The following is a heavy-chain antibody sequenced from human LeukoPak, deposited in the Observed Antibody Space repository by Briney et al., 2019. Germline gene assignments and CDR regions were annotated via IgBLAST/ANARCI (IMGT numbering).Heavy chain of an antibody. CDR3: ARDSAGGGDLRGGSFDY. D-gene: IGHD2-21*01. V-gene: IGHV4-39*07. J-gene: IGHJ4*02. Sequence: PSETLSLTCTVSGGSISSSSYYWGWIRQPPGKGLEWIGSIYYSGSTYYNPSLKSRVTISVDMSKNQFSLKLSSVTAADTAVYYCARDSAGGGDLRGGSFDYWGQGTLVTVSS. CDR1: GGSISSSSYY. CDR2: IYYSGST.